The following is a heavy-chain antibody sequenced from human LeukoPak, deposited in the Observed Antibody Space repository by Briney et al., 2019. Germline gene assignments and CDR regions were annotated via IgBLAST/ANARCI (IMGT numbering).Heavy chain of an antibody. CDR3: ARENYDSSGSDGPFDY. Sequence: GGSLRLSCAASGLTFSSYEMNWVRQATGGGLGWVSYISRSGSTIDYGDSEKGRFTISRDNAKTSLSLQMNSLRAEETAVYYCARENYDSSGSDGPFDYWGQGTLVTVSS. CDR2: ISRSGSTI. D-gene: IGHD3-22*01. J-gene: IGHJ4*02. V-gene: IGHV3-48*03. CDR1: GLTFSSYE.